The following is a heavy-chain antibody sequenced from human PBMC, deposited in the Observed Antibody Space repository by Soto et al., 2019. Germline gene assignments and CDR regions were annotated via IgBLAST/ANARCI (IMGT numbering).Heavy chain of an antibody. CDR1: GYTFTGYY. Sequence: QVQLVQSGAEVKKPGASVKVSCKASGYTFTGYYMHWVRQAPGQGLEWMGWINPNRGGTNYAQKFQGWVTMTRDTSISTAYMELSRLRSDDTAVYYCARDSVVDYYVMDVWCQGTTVTVSS. V-gene: IGHV1-2*04. J-gene: IGHJ6*02. D-gene: IGHD2-15*01. CDR3: ARDSVVDYYVMDV. CDR2: INPNRGGT.